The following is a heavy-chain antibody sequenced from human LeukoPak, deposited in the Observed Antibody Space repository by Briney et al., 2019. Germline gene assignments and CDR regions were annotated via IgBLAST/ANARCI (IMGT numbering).Heavy chain of an antibody. D-gene: IGHD3-22*01. CDR1: AFTFSSVW. V-gene: IGHV3-74*01. CDR3: ATIPRREYYYDSSGYADAFDI. Sequence: PGGSLRLSCAASAFTFSSVWMQWARPVPGGGPVWVSRFYNDRINTIYTAYVKGRFTIARDNSKNTLYLQMNSLRAEDTAVYYCATIPRREYYYDSSGYADAFDIWGQGTMVTVSS. J-gene: IGHJ3*02. CDR2: FYNDRINT.